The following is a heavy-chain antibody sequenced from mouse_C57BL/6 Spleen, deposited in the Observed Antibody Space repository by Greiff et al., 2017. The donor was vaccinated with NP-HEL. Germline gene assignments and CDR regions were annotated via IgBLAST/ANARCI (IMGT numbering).Heavy chain of an antibody. D-gene: IGHD3-2*02. CDR1: GYTFTSYG. V-gene: IGHV1-81*01. J-gene: IGHJ3*01. CDR3: AREGQLRLQFAY. CDR2: IYPRSGNT. Sequence: VQLQQSGAELARPGASVKLSCKASGYTFTSYGISWVKQRTGQGLEWIGEIYPRSGNTYYNEKFKGKATLTADKSSSTAYMELRSLTSEDSAVYYCAREGQLRLQFAYWGQGTLVTVSA.